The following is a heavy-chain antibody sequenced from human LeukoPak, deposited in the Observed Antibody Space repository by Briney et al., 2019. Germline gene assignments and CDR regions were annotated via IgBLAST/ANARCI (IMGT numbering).Heavy chain of an antibody. Sequence: AGGSLRLSCAASGFTFSSYAMSWVRQAPGKGLEWVSAISDSGGSTYYADSVKGRFTISRDNSKNTLYLQMNSLRAEDTAVYYCAKGTGYSSSWPTVDYWGQGTLVTVSS. J-gene: IGHJ4*02. CDR2: ISDSGGST. V-gene: IGHV3-23*01. CDR1: GFTFSSYA. CDR3: AKGTGYSSSWPTVDY. D-gene: IGHD6-13*01.